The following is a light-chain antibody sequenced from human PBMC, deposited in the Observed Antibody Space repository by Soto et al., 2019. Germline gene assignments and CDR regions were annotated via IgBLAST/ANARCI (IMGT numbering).Light chain of an antibody. CDR3: QQYGTSPWT. CDR2: DAS. Sequence: DIQMTQSPSTLSASVGDRVTITCRASQSISSWLAWYQQKPGKAPKLLISDASSLKSGVPSRFSGSGSATEFTLTISSLQPEDFAVYYCQQYGTSPWTFGQGTKVEVK. J-gene: IGKJ1*01. V-gene: IGKV1-5*01. CDR1: QSISSW.